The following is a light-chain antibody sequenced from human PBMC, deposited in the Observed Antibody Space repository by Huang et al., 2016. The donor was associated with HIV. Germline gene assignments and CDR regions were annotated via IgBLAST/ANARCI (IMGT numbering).Light chain of an antibody. CDR2: AFS. CDR3: QQSHSIPYT. J-gene: IGKJ2*01. Sequence: DIQVTQSPYSLSASVGDRVIITCRTSQTITTYLHWYRQEQGKAPNLLISAFSILQTGVPSRFSGSGSWTDFTLTITSLQPEDFAIYYCQQSHSIPYTFGQGTKVEI. CDR1: QTITTY. V-gene: IGKV1-39*01.